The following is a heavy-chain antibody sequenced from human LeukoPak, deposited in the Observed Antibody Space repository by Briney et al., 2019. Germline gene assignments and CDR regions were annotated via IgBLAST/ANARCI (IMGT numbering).Heavy chain of an antibody. V-gene: IGHV3-23*01. CDR1: GFTFNSYA. Sequence: GGSLRLSCTASGFTFNSYAMNWVRQPPGKGLEWVSAISGSGDATKCADSLKGRFTISRDNSKNTLYLQMDSLRAEDTAIYYSAKGLWHSISAGDYWGQGTLVTVSS. CDR3: AKGLWHSISAGDY. CDR2: ISGSGDAT. D-gene: IGHD1-14*01. J-gene: IGHJ4*02.